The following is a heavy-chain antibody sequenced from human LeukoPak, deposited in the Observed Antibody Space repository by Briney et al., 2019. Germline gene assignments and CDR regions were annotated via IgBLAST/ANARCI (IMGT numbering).Heavy chain of an antibody. CDR3: VKDRRFGDLDDY. CDR1: GFIFNNYA. CDR2: ISGSGITT. Sequence: GGSLRLSCAASGFIFNNYAMSWVRQAPGKGLEWVSTISGSGITTYYAGSVKGRFAISRDNSKSTLYLQMSSLRAEDTAVYYCVKDRRFGDLDDYRGQGTLVTVSS. J-gene: IGHJ4*02. V-gene: IGHV3-23*01. D-gene: IGHD3-10*01.